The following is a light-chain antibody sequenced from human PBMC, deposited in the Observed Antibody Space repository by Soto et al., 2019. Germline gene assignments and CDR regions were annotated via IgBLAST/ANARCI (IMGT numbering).Light chain of an antibody. CDR2: RAS. CDR1: QSIGSN. CDR3: QQYDNWART. V-gene: IGKV3-15*01. Sequence: EIVMTQSPATLSVSPGERATLSCRASQSIGSNLAWYQQIPGQAPRLLIYRASTKATGIPARFSGSGSGTEFTLTISSLQSEDFAVYCCQQYDNWARTFGPGTKVNIK. J-gene: IGKJ3*01.